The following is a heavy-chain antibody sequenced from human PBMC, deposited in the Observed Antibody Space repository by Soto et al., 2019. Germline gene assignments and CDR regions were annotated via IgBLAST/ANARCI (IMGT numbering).Heavy chain of an antibody. J-gene: IGHJ5*02. V-gene: IGHV4-38-2*01. Sequence: PSGTLSLNFAGSGYSISSGYYWGCLRQPPGKGLDWIGSIYYGGSTYYNPSLNSRVTLTIDMTNNHVSLILTSVTAADTAVYYCARVGPWVPYYDDSSPYTFENWFDPWGQGTLVTVYS. CDR1: GYSISSGYY. CDR3: ARVGPWVPYYDDSSPYTFENWFDP. CDR2: IYYGGST. D-gene: IGHD3-22*01.